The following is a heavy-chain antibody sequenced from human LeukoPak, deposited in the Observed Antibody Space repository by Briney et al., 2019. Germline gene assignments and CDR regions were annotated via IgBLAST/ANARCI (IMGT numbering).Heavy chain of an antibody. Sequence: SETLSLTCTVSGGYISSYYWSWIRQPPGKGLEWIGYIYYSGSTNYNPSLKSRVTISVDTSKNQFSLKLSSVTAADTAVYYCARSSGRNYYYYMDVWGKGTTVTVSS. D-gene: IGHD3-10*01. CDR2: IYYSGST. V-gene: IGHV4-59*01. J-gene: IGHJ6*03. CDR3: ARSSGRNYYYYMDV. CDR1: GGYISSYY.